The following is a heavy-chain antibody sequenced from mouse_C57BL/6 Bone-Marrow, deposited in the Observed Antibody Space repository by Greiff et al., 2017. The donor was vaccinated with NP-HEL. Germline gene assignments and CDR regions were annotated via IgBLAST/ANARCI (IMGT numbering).Heavy chain of an antibody. CDR3: TTPYYYGSSTYAMDY. Sequence: EVQLQQSGAELVRPGASVKLSCTASGFNIKDDYMHWVKQRPEQGLEWIGWIDPENGDTEYASKFQGKATITADTSSNTAYLQLSSLKSEDTAVYYCTTPYYYGSSTYAMDYWGQGTSVTVSS. V-gene: IGHV14-4*01. CDR2: IDPENGDT. J-gene: IGHJ4*01. CDR1: GFNIKDDY. D-gene: IGHD1-1*01.